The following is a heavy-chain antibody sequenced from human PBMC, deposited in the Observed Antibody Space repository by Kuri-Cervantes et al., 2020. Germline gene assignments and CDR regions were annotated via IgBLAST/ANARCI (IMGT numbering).Heavy chain of an antibody. CDR2: IYPGDSDT. CDR1: GYSFTSYW. Sequence: GGSLRLSCKGSGYSFTSYWIGWVRQMPGKGLEWMGIIYPGDSDTRYSPSFQGQVTISADKSISTAYLQWSSLKASDTAMYHCARHTSLTSFDYWGQGTLVTVSS. D-gene: IGHD2-2*01. J-gene: IGHJ4*02. V-gene: IGHV5-51*01. CDR3: ARHTSLTSFDY.